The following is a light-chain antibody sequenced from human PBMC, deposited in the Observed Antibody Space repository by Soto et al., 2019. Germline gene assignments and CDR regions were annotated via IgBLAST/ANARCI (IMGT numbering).Light chain of an antibody. J-gene: IGKJ5*01. CDR3: QQYGGSPIT. V-gene: IGKV3-20*01. Sequence: EIVLTQSPGTLSLSPGERATLSCRASQSVSNNYLAWYQQKPGQAPGLLIYGASNRATGIPDRFSGSGSGTDFTLTISRLEPDDFALYFCQQYGGSPITFGLGTRLENK. CDR2: GAS. CDR1: QSVSNNY.